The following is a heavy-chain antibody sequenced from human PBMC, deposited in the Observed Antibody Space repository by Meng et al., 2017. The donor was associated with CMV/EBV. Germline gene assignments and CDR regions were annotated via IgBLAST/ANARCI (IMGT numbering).Heavy chain of an antibody. J-gene: IGHJ6*02. CDR3: ARDRGFGELGGYYYYGMDV. CDR1: GFTFSSYS. V-gene: IGHV3-21*01. D-gene: IGHD3-10*01. Sequence: ARSLRLSCAASGFTFSSYSMNWVRQAPGKGLEWVSSISSSSSYIYYADSVKGRFTISRDNAKNSLYLQMNSLRAEDTAVYYCARDRGFGELGGYYYYGMDVWGQGTTVTVSS. CDR2: ISSSSSYI.